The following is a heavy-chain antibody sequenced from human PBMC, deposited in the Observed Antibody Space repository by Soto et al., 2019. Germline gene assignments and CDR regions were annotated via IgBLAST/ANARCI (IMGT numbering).Heavy chain of an antibody. J-gene: IGHJ6*02. CDR3: ARDRAIVVVVAATRGMDV. CDR1: GFTFSSYA. D-gene: IGHD2-15*01. V-gene: IGHV3-30-3*01. CDR2: ISYGGSNK. Sequence: PGGSLRLSCAASGFTFSSYAMHWVRQAPGKGLEWVAVISYGGSNKYYADSVKGRFTISRDNSKNTLYLQMNSLRAEDTAVYYCARDRAIVVVVAATRGMDVWGQGTTVTVSS.